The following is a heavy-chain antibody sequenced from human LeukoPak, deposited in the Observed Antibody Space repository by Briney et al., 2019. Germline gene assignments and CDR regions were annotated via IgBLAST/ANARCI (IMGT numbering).Heavy chain of an antibody. CDR2: IIPILGIA. D-gene: IGHD7-27*01. V-gene: IGHV1-69*04. CDR3: ARDWGSFDY. Sequence: SVKVSCKASGGTFSSYALSWARQAPGQGLEWMGRIIPILGIANYAQNFQARVTITADKSTSTTYMELSSLRFEDTAVYYCARDWGSFDYWGQGTLVTVSS. J-gene: IGHJ4*02. CDR1: GGTFSSYA.